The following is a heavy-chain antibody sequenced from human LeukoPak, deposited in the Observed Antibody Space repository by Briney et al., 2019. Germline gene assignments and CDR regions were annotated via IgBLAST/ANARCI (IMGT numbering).Heavy chain of an antibody. CDR2: IYSGGSP. J-gene: IGHJ6*03. CDR1: GFTVSSNY. CDR3: ARGSEELYSYVVRGYYYYMDV. V-gene: IGHV3-53*01. Sequence: PGGSLRLSCAASGFTVSSNYMSWVRQAPGKGLEWVSVIYSGGSPYYADSVKGRFTISRDNSKTTLYLQMNSLRAEDTAVYYGARGSEELYSYVVRGYYYYMDVWGKGTTVTVSS. D-gene: IGHD5-18*01.